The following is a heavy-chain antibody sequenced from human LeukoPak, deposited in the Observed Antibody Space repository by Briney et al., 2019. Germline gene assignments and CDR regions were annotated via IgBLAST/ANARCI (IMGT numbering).Heavy chain of an antibody. CDR2: IIHSGNT. V-gene: IGHV4-34*12. D-gene: IGHD2/OR15-2a*01. J-gene: IGHJ4*02. Sequence: SETLSLTCAVYGGSFSDYYWSWIRQPPGKGLEWIGEIIHSGNTIYNPSLKSRVTISVNTPKNQFSLKLSSVTAAETAVYYCARAFAPFFDYWGQGTLVTVSS. CDR3: ARAFAPFFDY. CDR1: GGSFSDYY.